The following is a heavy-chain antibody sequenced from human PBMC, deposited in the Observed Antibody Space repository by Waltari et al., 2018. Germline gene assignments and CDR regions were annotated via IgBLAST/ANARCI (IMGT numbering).Heavy chain of an antibody. J-gene: IGHJ4*02. Sequence: QLQLQESGPALVKPSETLALPCTVPGASLCASTYYWGWIRQPPGQGLEWIGSISYRGTTYCNPSLKSRVTMSVDTSKNQFSLNLSSVTAADTAVFYCVRPGSSVGWYYFDYWGQGTLVTVSS. CDR3: VRPGSSVGWYYFDY. CDR1: GASLCASTYY. D-gene: IGHD6-19*01. V-gene: IGHV4-39*01. CDR2: ISYRGTT.